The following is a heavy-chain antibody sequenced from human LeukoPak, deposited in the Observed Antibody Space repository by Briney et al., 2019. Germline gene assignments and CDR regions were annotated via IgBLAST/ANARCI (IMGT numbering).Heavy chain of an antibody. D-gene: IGHD4-17*01. Sequence: SETLSPTCAVSGGSLSGYYWSWIRQPPGKGLEWIGDINHSGGTSYNPSLKSRVTISVDTSKNQFSLKLSSVTAADTAVYYCAREVFYDYGDRFDYWGQGTLVTVSS. CDR3: AREVFYDYGDRFDY. CDR2: INHSGGT. V-gene: IGHV4-34*01. J-gene: IGHJ4*02. CDR1: GGSLSGYY.